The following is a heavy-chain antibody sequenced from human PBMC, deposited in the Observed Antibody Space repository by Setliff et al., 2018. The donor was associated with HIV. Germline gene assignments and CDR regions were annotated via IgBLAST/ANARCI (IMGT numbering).Heavy chain of an antibody. CDR2: VYHRGTT. CDR3: ARKQWLGAAFDY. Sequence: SETLSLTCTVSGDSISNNGYYWAWIRQPPGKGLEWIGCVYHRGTTYYNPSLKSRVTISVATSENQISLNLNSATAADTAVYYCARKQWLGAAFDYWGQGTPVTVSS. CDR1: GDSISNNGYY. V-gene: IGHV4-39*01. J-gene: IGHJ4*02. D-gene: IGHD6-19*01.